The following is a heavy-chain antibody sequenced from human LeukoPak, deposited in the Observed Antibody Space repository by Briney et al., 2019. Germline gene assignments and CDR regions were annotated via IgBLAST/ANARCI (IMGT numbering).Heavy chain of an antibody. CDR3: ARRARPYYDILHLDY. V-gene: IGHV5-51*01. CDR2: IYPGDSDT. CDR1: GYSFTSYW. J-gene: IGHJ4*02. D-gene: IGHD3-9*01. Sequence: PGESLKISCKGSGYSFTSYWIGWVRQMPGKGLEWMGIIYPGDSDTRYSPSFQGQVTISADKSISTVYLQWSSLKASDTAMYYCARRARPYYDILHLDYWGQGTLVTVSS.